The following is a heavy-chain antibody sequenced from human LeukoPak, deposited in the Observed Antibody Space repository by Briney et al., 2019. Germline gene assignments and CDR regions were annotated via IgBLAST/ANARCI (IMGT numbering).Heavy chain of an antibody. Sequence: GGSLRLSCTASGFASDEHGMSWVRQVPGKGLEWGSGINWSGGSTGYADPLRGRFTISRDNAKNSLYLQMDSLRAEDTALYYCARAPITSPFYFDYWGQGTLVTVSS. V-gene: IGHV3-20*04. D-gene: IGHD2-2*01. CDR3: ARAPITSPFYFDY. CDR2: INWSGGST. J-gene: IGHJ4*02. CDR1: GFASDEHG.